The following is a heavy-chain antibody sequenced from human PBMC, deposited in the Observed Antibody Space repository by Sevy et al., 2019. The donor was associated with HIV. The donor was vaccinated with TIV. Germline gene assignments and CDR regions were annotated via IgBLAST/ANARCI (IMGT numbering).Heavy chain of an antibody. D-gene: IGHD3-16*01. CDR2: IRGSGGST. CDR1: GFTFSSYA. Sequence: GRSLRLSCAASGFTFSSYAMSWVRQAPGKGLEWVSAIRGSGGSTYYADSVKGRFTISRDNSKNTVYLEMNSLRAEDTAVYYCAKDPPLREEDAFDIWGQGTMVTVSS. CDR3: AKDPPLREEDAFDI. J-gene: IGHJ3*02. V-gene: IGHV3-23*01.